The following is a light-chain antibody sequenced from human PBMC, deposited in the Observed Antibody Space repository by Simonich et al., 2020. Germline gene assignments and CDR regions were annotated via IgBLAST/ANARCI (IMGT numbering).Light chain of an antibody. CDR3: QQYNNWPLWT. Sequence: EIVMTQSPATLFVSPGERATLSCRASQSVSSNLAWYPQKPGQAPRLLIYGASTRATGIPARFSGSGSGTEFTLTISSLQSEDFAVYYCQQYNNWPLWTFGQGTKVEIK. V-gene: IGKV3-15*01. CDR2: GAS. J-gene: IGKJ1*01. CDR1: QSVSSN.